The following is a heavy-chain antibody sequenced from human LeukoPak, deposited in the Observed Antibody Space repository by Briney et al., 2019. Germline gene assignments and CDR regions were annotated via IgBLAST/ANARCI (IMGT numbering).Heavy chain of an antibody. CDR1: GFTFSSYA. D-gene: IGHD1-7*01. CDR2: ISYEGSNK. J-gene: IGHJ4*02. V-gene: IGHV3-30-3*01. CDR3: ARAFGGRGYNWNYGDY. Sequence: GGSLRLSCAASGFTFSSYAMHWVRQATGKGLEWVAVISYEGSNKYYADSVKGRFTISRDNSKNTLDLQMNSLRAEDTAVYYCARAFGGRGYNWNYGDYWGQGTLVTVSS.